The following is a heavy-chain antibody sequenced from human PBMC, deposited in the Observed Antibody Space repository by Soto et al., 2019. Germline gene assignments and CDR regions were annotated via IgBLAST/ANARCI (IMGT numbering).Heavy chain of an antibody. V-gene: IGHV3-23*04. J-gene: IGHJ4*02. D-gene: IGHD2-21*02. CDR2: MTGRGDRV. Sequence: VQLVESGGGVVQPGRSLRLSCAASGFTFSNYAMAWVRQAPAKGLEWVSVMTGRGDRVVYADSVKGRFTISRDNSKNTLYLQMNSLRLEDTAIYYCVKDPVSGGSGGAWFDYWGQGTLVTVSS. CDR1: GFTFSNYA. CDR3: VKDPVSGGSGGAWFDY.